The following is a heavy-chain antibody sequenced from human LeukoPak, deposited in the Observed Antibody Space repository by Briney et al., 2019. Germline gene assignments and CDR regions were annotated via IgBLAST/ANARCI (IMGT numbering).Heavy chain of an antibody. J-gene: IGHJ4*02. CDR3: ATPVQKEVVVVAANDY. Sequence: PGGSLRLSCAASGFTLTSYAMHWVRQAPGKGLGWVAVISYDGSNKYYADSVKGRFTISRDNSKNTLYLQMNSLRAEDTAVYYCATPVQKEVVVVAANDYWGQGTLVTVSS. D-gene: IGHD2-15*01. V-gene: IGHV3-30-3*01. CDR2: ISYDGSNK. CDR1: GFTLTSYA.